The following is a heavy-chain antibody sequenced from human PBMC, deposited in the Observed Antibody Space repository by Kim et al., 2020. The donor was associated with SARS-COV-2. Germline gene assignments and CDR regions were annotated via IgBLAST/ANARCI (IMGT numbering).Heavy chain of an antibody. V-gene: IGHV3-74*01. Sequence: GGSLRLSCAASGFTFSSYWMHWVRQAPGKGLVWVSRINSDGSSTSYADSVKGRFTISRDNAKNTLYLQMNSLRAEDTAVYYCAGLGEGGRFDPWGQGTLVTVSS. CDR3: AGLGEGGRFDP. CDR2: INSDGSST. D-gene: IGHD3-10*01. J-gene: IGHJ5*02. CDR1: GFTFSSYW.